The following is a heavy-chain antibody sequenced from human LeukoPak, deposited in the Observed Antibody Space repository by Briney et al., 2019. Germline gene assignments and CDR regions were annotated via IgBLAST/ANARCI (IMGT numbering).Heavy chain of an antibody. V-gene: IGHV3-20*04. Sequence: GGSLRLSCAASGFTFDDYGMSWVRQAPGKGLEWVSGINWNGGSTGYADSVKGRFTISRDNAKNSLYLQMNSLRSEDTAVYYCARDLGDFWSGYYNYYYGMDVWGQGTTVTVSS. CDR2: INWNGGST. D-gene: IGHD3-3*01. CDR3: ARDLGDFWSGYYNYYYGMDV. CDR1: GFTFDDYG. J-gene: IGHJ6*02.